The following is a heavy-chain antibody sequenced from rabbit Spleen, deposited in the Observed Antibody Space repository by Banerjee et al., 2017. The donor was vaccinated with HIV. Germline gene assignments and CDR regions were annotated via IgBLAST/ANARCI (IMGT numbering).Heavy chain of an antibody. J-gene: IGHJ6*01. CDR1: GFSFSSGYD. D-gene: IGHD8-1*01. CDR2: IYAGSSGST. V-gene: IGHV1S40*01. CDR3: ARDAGSSFSTYGMDL. Sequence: QSLEESGGGLVKPGASLTLTCKASGFSFSSGYDTSWVRQAPGKGLEWIACIYAGSSGSTYSASWAKGRFPISKTSSTTVTLQMTSLTAADTATYFCARDAGSSFSTYGMDLWGPGTLVTVS.